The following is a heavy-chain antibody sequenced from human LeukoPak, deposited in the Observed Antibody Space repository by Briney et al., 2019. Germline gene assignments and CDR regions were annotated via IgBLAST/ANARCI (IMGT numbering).Heavy chain of an antibody. CDR1: GGSFSGYY. Sequence: SETLSLTCAVYGGSFSGYYWSWIRQPPGKGLEWIGEINHSGSTNYNPSLKSRVTISVDTSKNQFSLKLSSVTAADTAVYYCARVARVQGVMKRDKYIDYWGQGTLVTVSS. CDR3: ARVARVQGVMKRDKYIDY. CDR2: INHSGST. J-gene: IGHJ4*02. V-gene: IGHV4-34*01. D-gene: IGHD3-10*01.